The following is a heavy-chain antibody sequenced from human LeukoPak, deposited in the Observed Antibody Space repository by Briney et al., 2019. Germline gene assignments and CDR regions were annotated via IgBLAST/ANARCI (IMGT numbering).Heavy chain of an antibody. CDR1: GFTVSSNC. CDR3: ARKVGYGYALGY. CDR2: LCSGGST. D-gene: IGHD5-18*01. J-gene: IGHJ4*02. V-gene: IGHV3-53*01. Sequence: GGSLRLSCAASGFTVSSNCMTWVRQAPGMGLEWVSVLCSGGSTYYADSVKGRFTISTDNSKNTLYLQMNSLRAEDTAVYYCARKVGYGYALGYWGQGTLVTVSS.